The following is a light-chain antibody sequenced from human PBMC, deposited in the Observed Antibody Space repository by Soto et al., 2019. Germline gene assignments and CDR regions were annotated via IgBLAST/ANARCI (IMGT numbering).Light chain of an antibody. CDR3: QHRMNWPIT. J-gene: IGKJ5*01. Sequence: VITQWAPALCVSPRERATHACRASRSVSSNVAWYQQKPGQAPTLLIYGASTRATGIPDRFRDNVSRTDFTLSFSSLEPEDVAVYYSQHRMNWPITSAEGTRLEIK. V-gene: IGKV3D-15*01. CDR1: RSVSSN. CDR2: GAS.